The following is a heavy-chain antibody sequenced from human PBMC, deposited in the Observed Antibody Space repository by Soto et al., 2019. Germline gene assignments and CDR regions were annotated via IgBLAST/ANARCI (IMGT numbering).Heavy chain of an antibody. D-gene: IGHD2-2*01. CDR2: IHHSGTT. CDR3: ESRGYQLYWAH. Sequence: SETLSLTCSVSGASIISSDYYWSWIRQPPGKGLEWIGYIHHSGTTYDNPSLKSRTTMSVDTSKNQFSLKLSSVTAADTAVYYCESRGYQLYWAHWGQGFLVTVS. V-gene: IGHV4-30-4*01. CDR1: GASIISSDYY. J-gene: IGHJ4*02.